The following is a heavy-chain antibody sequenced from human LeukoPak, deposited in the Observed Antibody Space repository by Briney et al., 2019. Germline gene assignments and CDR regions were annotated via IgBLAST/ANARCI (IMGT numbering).Heavy chain of an antibody. D-gene: IGHD3-9*01. CDR3: ARDPGDTDWYNFDF. V-gene: IGHV4-4*07. CDR2: IYTSGST. CDR1: GGSISSYY. Sequence: SETLSLTCTVSGGSISSYYWSWIRQPAGKGLEWIGRIYTSGSTNYNPSLKSRVTMSVDTSKNQFSLKLSSVTAADTAVYYCARDPGDTDWYNFDFWGQGILVTVSS. J-gene: IGHJ4*02.